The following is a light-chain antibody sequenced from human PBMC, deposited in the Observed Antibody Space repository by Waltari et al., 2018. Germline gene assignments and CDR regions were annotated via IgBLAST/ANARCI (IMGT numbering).Light chain of an antibody. J-gene: IGKJ1*01. CDR3: QQYYNTPPT. Sequence: DIVMTQSPDSLAVSLDERATLNCKSSQSVLYTSNNKNYLAWYQQKPGQPPKLLISWASTRESGVPDRFSGSGSGTDFTLTISSLQAEDVAVYHCQQYYNTPPTFGQGTKVEIK. CDR1: QSVLYTSNNKNY. V-gene: IGKV4-1*01. CDR2: WAS.